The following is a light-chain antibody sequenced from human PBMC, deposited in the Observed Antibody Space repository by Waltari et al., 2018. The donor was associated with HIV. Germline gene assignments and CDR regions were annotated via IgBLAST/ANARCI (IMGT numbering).Light chain of an antibody. CDR2: DDR. J-gene: IGLJ3*02. CDR1: KIGGRR. V-gene: IGLV3-21*04. Sequence: YLLTQPPSVPWAPGMTATITCGGAKIGGRRVPWYQLQPGQAPVVVIYDDRVRPSGIPERFSGSNSGNTATLTISGVVAGDEADYSCHVWDSRSDVVFGGGTKLTVL. CDR3: HVWDSRSDVV.